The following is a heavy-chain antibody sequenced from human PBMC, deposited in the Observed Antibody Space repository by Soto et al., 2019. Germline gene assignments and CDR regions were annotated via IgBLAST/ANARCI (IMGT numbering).Heavy chain of an antibody. CDR3: ARQPYDSTGYYYGA. J-gene: IGHJ5*02. Sequence: QLQLQESGPGLVKPSETLSLTCTVSGGSFSSSTYYWGWIRQPPGKGLEWIGSMYSGGNTYYNPSLKSRVPVSVDTSKNPFSLKLTSVTAADTAMYYCARQPYDSTGYYYGAWGQGTLVTVSS. D-gene: IGHD3-22*01. CDR2: MYSGGNT. V-gene: IGHV4-39*01. CDR1: GGSFSSSTYY.